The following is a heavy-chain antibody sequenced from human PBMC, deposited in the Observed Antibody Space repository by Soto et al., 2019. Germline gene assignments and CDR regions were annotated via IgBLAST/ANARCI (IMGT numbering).Heavy chain of an antibody. Sequence: VQLVESGGGVVQPGRSLRLSCAASGFTFSSYGMHWVRQAPGKGLEWVAVISYDGSNKYYADSVKGRFTISRDNSKNTLYLQMNSLRAEDTAVYYCAKDRSIVGATKPGRFDYWGQGTLVTVSS. CDR1: GFTFSSYG. J-gene: IGHJ4*02. CDR3: AKDRSIVGATKPGRFDY. V-gene: IGHV3-30*18. CDR2: ISYDGSNK. D-gene: IGHD1-26*01.